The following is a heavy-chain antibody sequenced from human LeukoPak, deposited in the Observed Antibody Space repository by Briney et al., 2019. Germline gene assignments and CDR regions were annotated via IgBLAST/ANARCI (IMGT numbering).Heavy chain of an antibody. D-gene: IGHD6-13*01. V-gene: IGHV3-30*04. CDR3: ARERSSSSWCFDY. CDR1: GFTFSSYA. J-gene: IGHJ4*02. Sequence: PGGSLRLSCAASGFTFSSYAMHWVRQAPGKGLEWVAVISYDGSNKYYADSVKGRFTISRDNSKNTLYLQMNSLRAEDTAVYYCARERSSSSWCFDYWGQGTLVTVAS. CDR2: ISYDGSNK.